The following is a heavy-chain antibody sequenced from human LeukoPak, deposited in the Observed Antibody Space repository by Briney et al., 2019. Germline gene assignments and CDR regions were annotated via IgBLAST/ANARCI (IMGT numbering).Heavy chain of an antibody. CDR1: GYTFTSYD. Sequence: ASVKVSCKASGYTFTSYDINWVRQATGQGLEWMGWMNANSGNTGYAQKFQGRVTMTRNTSISTAYMKLSSLRSEDTAVYYCARALWFGESTYYYYYYMDVWGKGTTVTISS. V-gene: IGHV1-8*01. J-gene: IGHJ6*03. CDR3: ARALWFGESTYYYYYYMDV. D-gene: IGHD3-10*01. CDR2: MNANSGNT.